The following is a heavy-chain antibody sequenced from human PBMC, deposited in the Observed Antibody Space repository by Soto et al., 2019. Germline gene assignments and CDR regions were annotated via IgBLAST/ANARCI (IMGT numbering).Heavy chain of an antibody. V-gene: IGHV1-69*13. D-gene: IGHD3-10*01. Sequence: SSVKVCCKASGGTFSSYAISWVRQAPGQGLEWMGGIIPIFGTANYAQKFQGRVTITADESTSTAYMELSSLRSEDTAVYYCARLWRRDPQHWYFDLCGRRTLVTVSS. CDR2: IIPIFGTA. J-gene: IGHJ2*01. CDR3: ARLWRRDPQHWYFDL. CDR1: GGTFSSYA.